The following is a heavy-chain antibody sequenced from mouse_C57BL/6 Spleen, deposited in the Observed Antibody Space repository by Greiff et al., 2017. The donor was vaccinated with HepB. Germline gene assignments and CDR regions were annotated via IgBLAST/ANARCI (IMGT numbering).Heavy chain of an antibody. Sequence: VKLVESGAELAKPGASVKLSCKASGYTFTSYWMHWVKQRPGQGLEWIGYINPSSGYTKYNQKFKDKATLTADKSSSTAYMQLSSLTYEDSAVYYCARVVTTRLYYFDYWGQGTTLTVSS. V-gene: IGHV1-7*01. D-gene: IGHD2-5*01. CDR1: GYTFTSYW. CDR2: INPSSGYT. CDR3: ARVVTTRLYYFDY. J-gene: IGHJ2*01.